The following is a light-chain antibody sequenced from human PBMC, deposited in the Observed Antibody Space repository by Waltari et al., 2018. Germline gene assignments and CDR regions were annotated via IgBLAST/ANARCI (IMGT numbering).Light chain of an antibody. CDR2: NNN. Sequence: PPSASGTPGQRVTISCSGSSSNIGSNTVNWYQHLPGTAPKLLIFNNNQRPSGVPDRFSGSKSGTSASLAISGLQSEDEADYYCAAWDDSLNGWVFGGGTKLTVL. V-gene: IGLV1-44*01. CDR1: SSNIGSNT. CDR3: AAWDDSLNGWV. J-gene: IGLJ3*02.